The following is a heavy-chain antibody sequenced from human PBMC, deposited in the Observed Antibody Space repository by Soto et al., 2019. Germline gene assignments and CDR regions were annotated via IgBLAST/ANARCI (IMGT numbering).Heavy chain of an antibody. D-gene: IGHD2-2*01. CDR2: VYPSGST. CDR1: GGSISSGAYY. V-gene: IGHV4-30-2*01. Sequence: SEALSLTRPVCGGSISSGAYYWSWIRQPPGKGLEWIGDVYPSGSTYYNPSLKSRVTISIDRSKNQFSLKLSSVSAADTAEYYCARVPDYWGQGILVTVSS. CDR3: ARVPDY. J-gene: IGHJ4*02.